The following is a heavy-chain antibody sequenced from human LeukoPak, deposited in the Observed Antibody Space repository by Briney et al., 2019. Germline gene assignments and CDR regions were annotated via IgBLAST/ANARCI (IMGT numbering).Heavy chain of an antibody. CDR3: ARKSDSSGWAGPFDY. CDR2: VSYDGSNE. D-gene: IGHD6-19*01. J-gene: IGHJ4*02. V-gene: IGHV3-30-3*01. Sequence: PGGSLRLSCAASGFTFSSYPMHWVRQAPGKGLEWVAIVSYDGSNEFYGDSVKGQFTISRDNSKNTLYLQMNSLRAEDTAVYYCARKSDSSGWAGPFDYWGQGTLVTVSS. CDR1: GFTFSSYP.